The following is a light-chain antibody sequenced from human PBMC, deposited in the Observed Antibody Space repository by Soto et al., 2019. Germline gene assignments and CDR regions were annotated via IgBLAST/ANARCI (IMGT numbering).Light chain of an antibody. J-gene: IGLJ1*01. CDR2: EVS. V-gene: IGLV2-14*01. CDR3: NSYTSRGTHV. CDR1: SGDVGGYDY. Sequence: QSALTQPASLSGYPGQSITISCTGTSGDVGGYDYVSWYQQSPGKAPKLIIYEVSKRPSGVTNRFSGSKSDNTASLTISGLQAEDEVVYYCNSYTSRGTHVLGTGTTVSVL.